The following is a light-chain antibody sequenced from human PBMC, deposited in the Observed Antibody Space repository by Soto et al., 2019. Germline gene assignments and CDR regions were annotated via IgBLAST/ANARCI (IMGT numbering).Light chain of an antibody. CDR2: TAS. CDR1: QGISSF. J-gene: IGKJ3*01. Sequence: DIQLTQSPSFLSASVGDRVIITCRASQGISSFLAWYQQKPGKAPKLLISTASTLQSGVPSRFSGSGSGTEFTLTISSLQPEDFATYYCQQLNSYPPLFTFGPGTKVDI. CDR3: QQLNSYPPLFT. V-gene: IGKV1-9*01.